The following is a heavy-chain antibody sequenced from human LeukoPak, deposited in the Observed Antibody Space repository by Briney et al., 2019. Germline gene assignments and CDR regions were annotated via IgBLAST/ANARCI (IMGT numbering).Heavy chain of an antibody. CDR3: ARLYNWNPFAAFDI. D-gene: IGHD1-1*01. V-gene: IGHV4-59*11. J-gene: IGHJ3*02. CDR1: GGSISRHY. Sequence: PSETLSLSCTVSGGSISRHYWSWIRQPPGKGLEWIGYIYYSGSTNYNPSLKSRVTISVDTSKNQFSLKLSSVTAADTAVYYCARLYNWNPFAAFDIWGQGTMVTVSS. CDR2: IYYSGST.